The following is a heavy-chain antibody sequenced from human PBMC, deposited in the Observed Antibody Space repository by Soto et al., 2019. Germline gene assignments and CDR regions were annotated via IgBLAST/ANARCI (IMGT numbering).Heavy chain of an antibody. J-gene: IGHJ4*02. D-gene: IGHD2-8*01. Sequence: QVQLQASGPGLVKPSETLSLTCTVSGGSISTYYWSWIRQPPGKGLEWIGYIYYSGTAIYNPSLKSRVTISLDTSKNQFSLTLSSVTAADTAVYYCARGGHCTDGVCSALDYWGQGTLVTVSS. CDR2: IYYSGTA. CDR1: GGSISTYY. V-gene: IGHV4-59*08. CDR3: ARGGHCTDGVCSALDY.